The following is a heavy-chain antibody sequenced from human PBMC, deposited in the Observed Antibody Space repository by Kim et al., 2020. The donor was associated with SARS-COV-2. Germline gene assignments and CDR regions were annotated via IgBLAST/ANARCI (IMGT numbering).Heavy chain of an antibody. J-gene: IGHJ5*02. Sequence: SETLSLTCAVYGGSFSGYYWSWIRQPPGKGLEWIGEINHSGSTNYNPSLKSRVTISVDTSKNQFSLKLSSVTAADTAVYYCARGPSRITMVRGVPVRDPWGQGTLVTVSS. D-gene: IGHD3-10*01. CDR1: GGSFSGYY. CDR3: ARGPSRITMVRGVPVRDP. CDR2: INHSGST. V-gene: IGHV4-34*01.